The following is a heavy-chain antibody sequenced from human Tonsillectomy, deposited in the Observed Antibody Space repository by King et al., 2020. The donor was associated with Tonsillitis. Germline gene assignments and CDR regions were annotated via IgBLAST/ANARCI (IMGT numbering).Heavy chain of an antibody. CDR3: AKDWGSKGVVITHDAFDI. V-gene: IGHV3-23*04. J-gene: IGHJ3*02. CDR2: ISGSVGST. CDR1: GFTFSSYA. Sequence: VQLVESGGGLVQPGGSLRLSCAASGFTFSSYAMSWVRQAPGKGLEWVAAISGSVGSTYYADSVKGRFTIASDNSKNTLYLQMNSLRAEDTAVYYCAKDWGSKGVVITHDAFDIWGQGTMVTVSS. D-gene: IGHD3-22*01.